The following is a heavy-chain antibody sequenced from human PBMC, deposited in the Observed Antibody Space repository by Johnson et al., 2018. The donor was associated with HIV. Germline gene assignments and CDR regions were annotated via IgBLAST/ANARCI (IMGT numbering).Heavy chain of an antibody. J-gene: IGHJ3*02. V-gene: IGHV3-15*01. Sequence: VQLVESGGSLVKPGGSLRLSCAVAGVSFNNAWMSWLRQVPGKGLEWVGRLKSKVDGATTDYAVPVKGRFIISRDDSKNSLYLQMNSLKTEDAAVYYCAKSAPGYDSSGYRNAFDIWGHGTLVTVSS. CDR1: GVSFNNAW. CDR3: AKSAPGYDSSGYRNAFDI. CDR2: LKSKVDGATT. D-gene: IGHD3-22*01.